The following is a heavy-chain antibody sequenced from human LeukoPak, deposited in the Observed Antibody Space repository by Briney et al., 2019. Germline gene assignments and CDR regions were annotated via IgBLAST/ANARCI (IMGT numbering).Heavy chain of an antibody. Sequence: PGGSLRLSCAASGFTFSIYAMTRVRQAPGKGLEWVSTMSGSGDNTYYADSVKGRFTISRDNSKNTLYLRMKSLRAEDTAVYYCAKDQTPYYWGQGTLVIVSS. CDR3: AKDQTPYY. D-gene: IGHD4-23*01. CDR1: GFTFSIYA. CDR2: MSGSGDNT. J-gene: IGHJ4*02. V-gene: IGHV3-23*01.